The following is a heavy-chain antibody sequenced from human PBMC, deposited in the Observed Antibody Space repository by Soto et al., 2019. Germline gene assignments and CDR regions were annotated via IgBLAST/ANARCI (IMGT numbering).Heavy chain of an antibody. CDR1: GFTFSDYY. CDR2: ISSSGSTI. J-gene: IGHJ4*02. V-gene: IGHV3-11*01. Sequence: PGGSLRLSCAASGFTFSDYYMSWIRQAPGKGLEWVSYISSSGSTIYYADSVKGRFTISRDNAKNSLYLQMNSLRAEDTAVYYCARTYDFWSGYPHYFDYWGQGTLVTVS. D-gene: IGHD3-3*01. CDR3: ARTYDFWSGYPHYFDY.